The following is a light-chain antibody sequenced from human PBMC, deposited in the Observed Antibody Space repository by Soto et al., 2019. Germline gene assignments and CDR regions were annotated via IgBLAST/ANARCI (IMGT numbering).Light chain of an antibody. CDR1: QSVSSN. V-gene: IGKV3-15*01. CDR3: QQYNNWPPLT. Sequence: EIVMTQSPATLSVSPGERATLSCRASQSVSSNLVWYQQKPGQAPRLLIYGASTRATGIPARFSGSGSGTEFTLTIRSLQSEDFAVYYCQQYNNWPPLTFGGGTKVEIK. CDR2: GAS. J-gene: IGKJ4*01.